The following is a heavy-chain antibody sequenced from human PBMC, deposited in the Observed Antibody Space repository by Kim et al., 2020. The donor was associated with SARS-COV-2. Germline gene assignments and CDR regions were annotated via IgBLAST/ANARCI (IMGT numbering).Heavy chain of an antibody. CDR1: GFSFSDYG. J-gene: IGHJ4*02. CDR2: IGSRSITI. Sequence: GGSLRLSCAVSGFSFSDYGMNWVRQAPGRGLEWVSYIGSRSITISYPDSVKGRFTISRDNARNLLYLQMNSLTDEDTGVYYCAAQSVYWGRGTLLTVPS. V-gene: IGHV3-48*02. CDR3: AAQSVY.